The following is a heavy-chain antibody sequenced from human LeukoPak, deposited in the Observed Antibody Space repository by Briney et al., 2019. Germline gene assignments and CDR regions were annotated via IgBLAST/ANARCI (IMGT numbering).Heavy chain of an antibody. CDR1: GFTFSNYA. V-gene: IGHV3-30*01. CDR2: MSYDGSHQ. D-gene: IGHD2/OR15-2a*01. Sequence: PGGSLRLSCAASGFTFSNYAMHWVRQAPGKGLEWVALMSYDGSHQYYADSVKGRFTISRDNSNNTVLLQMNSLRTEDTAVYCARQRVGYFRSWGQGTLVTVSS. J-gene: IGHJ5*02. CDR3: ARQRVGYFRS.